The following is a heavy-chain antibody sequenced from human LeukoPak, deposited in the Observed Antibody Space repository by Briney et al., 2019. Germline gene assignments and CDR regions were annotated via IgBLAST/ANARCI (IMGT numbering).Heavy chain of an antibody. Sequence: APVKVSCKASGYTFTSYGISWVRQAPGQGLEWMGWISAYNGNTNYAQKLQGRVTMTTDTSTSTAYMELRSLRSDDTAVYYCARDGKPSIAARPDWFDPWGQGTLVTVSS. D-gene: IGHD6-6*01. J-gene: IGHJ5*02. CDR3: ARDGKPSIAARPDWFDP. V-gene: IGHV1-18*01. CDR2: ISAYNGNT. CDR1: GYTFTSYG.